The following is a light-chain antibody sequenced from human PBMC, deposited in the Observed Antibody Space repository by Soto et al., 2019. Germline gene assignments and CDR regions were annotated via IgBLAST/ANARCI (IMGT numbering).Light chain of an antibody. V-gene: IGLV1-40*01. CDR1: SSNIGAGYD. J-gene: IGLJ3*02. CDR2: GNS. CDR3: LSYDSSLSGWV. Sequence: QSVLTQPPSVSGAPGQRVTIYCTGSSSNIGAGYDVHWYQQLPGTAPKLLIYGNSNRPSGVPDRFSGSKSGTSASLAITGLQSEDEADYYCLSYDSSLSGWVFGGWTKVTVL.